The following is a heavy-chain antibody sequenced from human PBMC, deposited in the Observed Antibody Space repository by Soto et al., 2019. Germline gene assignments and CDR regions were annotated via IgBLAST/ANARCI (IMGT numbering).Heavy chain of an antibody. CDR3: AKVYYYDSSGSYKPPDDALDI. V-gene: IGHV3-23*01. D-gene: IGHD3-22*01. CDR2: ISGSGGST. J-gene: IGHJ3*02. Sequence: GVSLRVCWASSGGMCSGYGMSWVRQAPGKGLEWVSAISGSGGSTYYADSVKGRFTISRDNSKNTLYLQMNSLRAEDTAVYYCAKVYYYDSSGSYKPPDDALDIWGQGPTVTVS. CDR1: GGMCSGYG.